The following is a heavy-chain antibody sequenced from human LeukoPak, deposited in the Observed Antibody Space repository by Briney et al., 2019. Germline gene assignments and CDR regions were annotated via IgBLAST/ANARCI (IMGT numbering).Heavy chain of an antibody. CDR1: GFTFSSYG. J-gene: IGHJ4*02. CDR3: AKTGWTTL. V-gene: IGHV3-NL1*01. Sequence: GRSLRLSWAASGFTFSSYGMHWVRQAPGKGLEWVAVIYSGGSTYYADSVKGRFTISRDNSKNTLYLQMNSLRAEDTAVYYCAKTGWTTLWGQGTLVTVSS. CDR2: IYSGGST. D-gene: IGHD4-11*01.